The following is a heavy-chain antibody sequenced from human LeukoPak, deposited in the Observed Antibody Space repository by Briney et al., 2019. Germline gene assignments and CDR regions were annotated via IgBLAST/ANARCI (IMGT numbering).Heavy chain of an antibody. D-gene: IGHD2-2*02. CDR1: GGSFSGYY. Sequence: SETLSLTCAVYGGSFSGYYWSWIRQPPGKGLEWIGEINHSGSTNYNPSLKSRVTISVDTSKNQFSLKLSSVTAADTAVYYCARGRYCSSTSCYNYYYYYGMDVWGQGTTVTVSS. J-gene: IGHJ6*02. V-gene: IGHV4-34*01. CDR2: INHSGST. CDR3: ARGRYCSSTSCYNYYYYYGMDV.